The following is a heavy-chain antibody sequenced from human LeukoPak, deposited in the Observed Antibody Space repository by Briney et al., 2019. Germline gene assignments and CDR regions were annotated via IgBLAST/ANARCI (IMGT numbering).Heavy chain of an antibody. V-gene: IGHV4-4*07. CDR3: AKRTSMIVVVIYAFDI. D-gene: IGHD3-22*01. J-gene: IGHJ3*02. CDR1: GVSISSYY. CDR2: IHTSGST. Sequence: SETLSLTCTVSGVSISSYYWSWIRQPAGKGLEWIGRIHTSGSTNYNPSLKSRVTMSVDTSKNQFSLKLSSVTAADTAVYYCAKRTSMIVVVIYAFDIWGQGTMVTVSS.